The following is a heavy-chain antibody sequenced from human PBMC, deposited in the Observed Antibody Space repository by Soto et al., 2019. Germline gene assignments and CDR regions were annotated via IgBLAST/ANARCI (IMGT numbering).Heavy chain of an antibody. V-gene: IGHV1-69*02. D-gene: IGHD3-9*01. CDR1: GGTFSSYT. CDR2: IIPILGIA. J-gene: IGHJ4*02. Sequence: QVQLVQSGAEVKKPGSSVKVSCKASGGTFSSYTISWVRQAPGQGLEWMGRIIPILGIANYAQKLQGRVTITADKSTSTAYMELSSLRSEDTAVYSCARVGRLVPLDYWGQGTLVTVSS. CDR3: ARVGRLVPLDY.